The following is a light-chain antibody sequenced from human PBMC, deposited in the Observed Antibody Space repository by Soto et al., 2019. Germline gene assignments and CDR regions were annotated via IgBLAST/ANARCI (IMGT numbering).Light chain of an antibody. V-gene: IGKV1-5*03. Sequence: DIQMTQSPSTLSASVGDRVTITCRASQSISSWLAWYQQKPGKATKLLIYKASSLEGGVPSRFSGSGSGTDFTLTISSLQPDDFATYYCQQYRSYSLTFGGGTKLDIK. CDR2: KAS. CDR1: QSISSW. CDR3: QQYRSYSLT. J-gene: IGKJ4*01.